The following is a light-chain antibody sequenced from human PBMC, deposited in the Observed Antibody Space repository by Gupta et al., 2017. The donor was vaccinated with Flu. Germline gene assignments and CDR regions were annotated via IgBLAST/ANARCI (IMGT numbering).Light chain of an antibody. Sequence: ENVLTQSPGTLSLSPGERATLACRASQNVINSYLGWYQQRPGQAPRLLIYGASTRATGISDRFSGSGPGTDFTLTISRRQTEDFAMYYGQQYGSSPTFGQGTKVEIK. V-gene: IGKV3-20*01. CDR1: QNVINSY. CDR3: QQYGSSPT. CDR2: GAS. J-gene: IGKJ1*01.